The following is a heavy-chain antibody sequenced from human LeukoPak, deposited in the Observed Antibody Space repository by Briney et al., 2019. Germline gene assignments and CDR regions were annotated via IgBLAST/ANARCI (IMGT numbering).Heavy chain of an antibody. D-gene: IGHD2-15*01. V-gene: IGHV4-39*07. CDR1: GGSISSSSYY. CDR2: IYYSGST. J-gene: IGHJ3*02. Sequence: PSETLSLTCTVFGGSISSSSYYWGWIRQPPGKGLEWIGSIYYSGSTYYNPSLKSRVTISVDTSKNQFSLKLSSVTAADTAVYYCARDISRGSDAFDIWGQGTMVTVSS. CDR3: ARDISRGSDAFDI.